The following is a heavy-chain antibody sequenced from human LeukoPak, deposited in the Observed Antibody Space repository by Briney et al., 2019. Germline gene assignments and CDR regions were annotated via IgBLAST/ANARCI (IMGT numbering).Heavy chain of an antibody. CDR1: GYTFISYY. J-gene: IGHJ4*02. V-gene: IGHV1-2*02. D-gene: IGHD2-15*01. Sequence: ASVKVSCKASGYTFISYYMHWVRQAPGQGLEWMGWINPNSGDTNHAQNFQGRVTLTRDTSISTAYMELSSLRSDDSAVYYCAGEYCSGGSCRQGFDYWGQGTLVTVSS. CDR2: INPNSGDT. CDR3: AGEYCSGGSCRQGFDY.